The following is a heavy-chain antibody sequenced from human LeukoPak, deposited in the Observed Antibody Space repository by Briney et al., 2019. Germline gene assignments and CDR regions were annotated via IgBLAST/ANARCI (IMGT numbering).Heavy chain of an antibody. D-gene: IGHD2-2*01. CDR1: GFTFSSYS. V-gene: IGHV3-23*01. CDR3: AKDPRGYCSSTSCPNYFDY. Sequence: GGSLRLSCAASGFTFSSYSMSWVRQAPGKGLEWVSAICGSGGSTYYADSVKRRFTISRDNSKHTLYLQMNSLRAEGTAVYYCAKDPRGYCSSTSCPNYFDYWGQGTLVTVSS. J-gene: IGHJ4*02. CDR2: ICGSGGST.